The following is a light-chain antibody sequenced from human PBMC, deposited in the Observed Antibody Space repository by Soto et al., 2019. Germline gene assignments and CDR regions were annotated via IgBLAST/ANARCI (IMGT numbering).Light chain of an antibody. Sequence: DIVMTQAPDSLAAFLGAIVTINCKSSRNLLYNDKNYVAWYQQRPGQAPKLLIYWASTRESEVPVRISGSGSVTEFRITIRDLQAADADVYYCQQFYTTPRTFGQGTRVEI. CDR3: QQFYTTPRT. J-gene: IGKJ2*01. CDR1: RNLLYNDKNY. CDR2: WAS. V-gene: IGKV4-1*01.